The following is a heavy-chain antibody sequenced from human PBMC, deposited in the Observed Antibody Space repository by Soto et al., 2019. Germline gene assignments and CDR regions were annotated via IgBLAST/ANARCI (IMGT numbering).Heavy chain of an antibody. CDR1: GGTFSSYA. J-gene: IGHJ6*02. V-gene: IGHV1-69*06. CDR3: ATTITMIVVATNYYGMDV. D-gene: IGHD3-22*01. Sequence: SVKVSCKASGGTFSSYAISWVRQAPGQGLEWMGGIIPIFGTANYAQKFQGRVTITADKSTSTAYMELSSLRSEDTAAYYCATTITMIVVATNYYGMDVWGQGTTVTVSS. CDR2: IIPIFGTA.